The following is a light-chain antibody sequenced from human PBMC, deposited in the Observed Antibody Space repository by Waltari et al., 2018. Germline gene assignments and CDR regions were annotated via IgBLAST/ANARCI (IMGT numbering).Light chain of an antibody. CDR2: RNN. V-gene: IGLV1-47*01. Sequence: QSVLTQPPSESGTPGQRIIISCSGSSSNIGSNYVYWYQQLPGTAHKLLIYRNNQRPSGVPDRCSGSKSGTSASLAISGLRSEDEADYYCAAWDDSLSGFVVFGGGTKLTVL. CDR1: SSNIGSNY. CDR3: AAWDDSLSGFVV. J-gene: IGLJ2*01.